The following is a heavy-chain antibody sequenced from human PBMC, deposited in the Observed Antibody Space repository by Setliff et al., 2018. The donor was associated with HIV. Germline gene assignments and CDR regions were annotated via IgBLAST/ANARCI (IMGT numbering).Heavy chain of an antibody. D-gene: IGHD2-21*02. Sequence: SETLSLTCTVSGGSISGHYWSWIRQPPGRGLEWIGYIYSSGSTNFNHPLQSRVTISVDTSKNQFSLKLSSVTAADTAVYYCARLSGDYYYFDYWGQGTLVTVSS. V-gene: IGHV4-59*11. CDR3: ARLSGDYYYFDY. J-gene: IGHJ4*02. CDR1: GGSISGHY. CDR2: IYSSGST.